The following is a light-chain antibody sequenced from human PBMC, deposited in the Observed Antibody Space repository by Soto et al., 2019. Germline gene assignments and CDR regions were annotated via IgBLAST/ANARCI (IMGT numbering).Light chain of an antibody. CDR1: SSNIGAGYD. V-gene: IGLV1-40*01. Sequence: QSALTQPSSVSGAPGQRVTISCTGSSSNIGAGYDVHWYQQLPGTAPKLLIYGNSNRPSGVPDRFSGSKSGTSASLAITGLQAEDEADYYSQSYDSSLIGSRVFGAGTKVTV. CDR3: QSYDSSLIGSRV. J-gene: IGLJ1*01. CDR2: GNS.